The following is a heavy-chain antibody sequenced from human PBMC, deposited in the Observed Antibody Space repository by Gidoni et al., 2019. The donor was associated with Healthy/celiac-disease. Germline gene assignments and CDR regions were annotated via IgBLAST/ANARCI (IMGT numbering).Heavy chain of an antibody. V-gene: IGHV2-26*01. CDR1: GFSLSNARMG. J-gene: IGHJ4*02. D-gene: IGHD6-13*01. CDR2: IFSNDEK. CDR3: ARIPGYSSSWAPPHFDY. Sequence: QVTSKESGPVLVNPTETLPLTCTVSGFSLSNARMGVSLIRQPPGKALEWLAHIFSNDEKSYSTSLKSRLTISKDTSKSQVVLTMTNMDPVDTATYYCARIPGYSSSWAPPHFDYWGQGTLVTVSS.